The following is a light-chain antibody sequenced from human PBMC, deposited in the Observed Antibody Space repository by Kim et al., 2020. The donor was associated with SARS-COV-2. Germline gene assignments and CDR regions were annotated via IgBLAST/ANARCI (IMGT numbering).Light chain of an antibody. J-gene: IGLJ3*02. Sequence: QSALTQPRSVSGSPGQSVTISCTGTSSDVGGYDYVSWYQQLPGKAPKLIIYDVSERPSGVPDRFSGSKSANTASLTISGLQAEDEAEYHCCSYAGSYFWVFGGGTQLTVL. CDR2: DVS. CDR3: CSYAGSYFWV. CDR1: SSDVGGYDY. V-gene: IGLV2-11*01.